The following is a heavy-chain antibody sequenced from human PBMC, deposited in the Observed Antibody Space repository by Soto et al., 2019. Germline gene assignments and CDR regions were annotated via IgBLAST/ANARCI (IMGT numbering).Heavy chain of an antibody. CDR2: MYNTGST. V-gene: IGHV4-59*01. D-gene: IGHD2-21*02. J-gene: IGHJ6*02. Sequence: QVQLQESGPGLVKPSETLSLTCTVSGGSISGYYWSWIRQPPGKGLEWIGYMYNTGSTVYNPSFKCRVTVSVDTSKNQFSLQLNSVTAADTAVYYCARDLWGYCGTDCYPLDVWGQGTTVTVSS. CDR3: ARDLWGYCGTDCYPLDV. CDR1: GGSISGYY.